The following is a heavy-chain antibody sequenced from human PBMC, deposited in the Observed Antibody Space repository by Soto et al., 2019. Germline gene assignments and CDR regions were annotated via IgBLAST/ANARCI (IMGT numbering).Heavy chain of an antibody. J-gene: IGHJ4*02. CDR1: GFTFSNYG. CDR2: ISYDTNSH. Sequence: LTCVASGFTFSNYGMHWVRQAPGKGLEWVTFISYDTNSHYYADSVKGRFTISIDNSKNTLFLQMNSLTSQDTAVYYCARDFDYKLFDYWGQGTQVTVSS. V-gene: IGHV3-30*03. D-gene: IGHD4-4*01. CDR3: ARDFDYKLFDY.